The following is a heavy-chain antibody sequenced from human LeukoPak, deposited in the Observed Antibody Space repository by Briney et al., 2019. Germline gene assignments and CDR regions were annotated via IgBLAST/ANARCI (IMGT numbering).Heavy chain of an antibody. V-gene: IGHV3-30-3*01. Sequence: GGSLRLSCAAPGFTFSSYAMHWVRQAPGKGLEWVAVISYDGSNKYYADSAKGRFTISRDNSKNTLYLQMNSLRAEDTAVYYCARDLGYCSGGSCYLAYYFDYWGQGTLVTVSS. CDR2: ISYDGSNK. J-gene: IGHJ4*02. CDR3: ARDLGYCSGGSCYLAYYFDY. D-gene: IGHD2-15*01. CDR1: GFTFSSYA.